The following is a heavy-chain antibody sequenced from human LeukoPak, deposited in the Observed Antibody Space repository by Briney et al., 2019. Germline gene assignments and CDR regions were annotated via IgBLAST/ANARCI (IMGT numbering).Heavy chain of an antibody. J-gene: IGHJ5*02. CDR2: INHSGST. V-gene: IGHV4-34*01. CDR1: GGSFSGYY. CDR3: ARGAMEYSSSWYASFNWSDP. Sequence: SETLSLTCAVYGGSFSGYYWSWIRQPPGKGLEWIGEINHSGSTNYNPSLKSRVTISVDTSKNQFSLKLSSVTAADTAVYYCARGAMEYSSSWYASFNWSDPWGQGTPVTASS. D-gene: IGHD6-13*01.